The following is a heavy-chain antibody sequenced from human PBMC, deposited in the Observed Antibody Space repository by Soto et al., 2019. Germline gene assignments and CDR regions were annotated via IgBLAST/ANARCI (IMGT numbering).Heavy chain of an antibody. CDR1: GGTFSSYA. V-gene: IGHV1-69*01. J-gene: IGHJ4*02. CDR2: IIPIFGTA. D-gene: IGHD3-3*01. Sequence: QVQLVQSGAEVKKPGSSVKVSCKASGGTFSSYAISWVRQAPGQGLEWMGGIIPIFGTANYAQKFQGRVTITADESTSTAYMELSSLRSEDTAVYYCAKGPPTSRNPLRFLEWAGFDYWGQGTLVTVSS. CDR3: AKGPPTSRNPLRFLEWAGFDY.